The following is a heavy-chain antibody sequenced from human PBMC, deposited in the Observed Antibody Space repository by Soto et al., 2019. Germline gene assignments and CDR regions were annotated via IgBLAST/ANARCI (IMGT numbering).Heavy chain of an antibody. CDR2: IRSRSNSYVT. J-gene: IGHJ4*02. D-gene: IGHD1-7*01. CDR3: TRSVTGTTAHFDY. V-gene: IGHV3-73*01. Sequence: GGSLRLSCATSGFTFSDSAMHWVRQSSGNGLEWVGRIRSRSNSYVTAYAASVRGRFTISRDDSKNTAYLQMMRLKTEDTAVYYCTRSVTGTTAHFDYWGQGILVTVSS. CDR1: GFTFSDSA.